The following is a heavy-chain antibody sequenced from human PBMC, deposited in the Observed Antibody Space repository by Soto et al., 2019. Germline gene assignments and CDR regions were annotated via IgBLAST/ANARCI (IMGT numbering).Heavy chain of an antibody. D-gene: IGHD3-22*01. CDR1: GGSISSGDYY. CDR3: ARDYYDSSGYYSTYGHWFDP. J-gene: IGHJ5*02. Sequence: PSETLSLTCTVSGGSISSGDYYWSWIRQPPGKGLEWIGYIYYSGSTYYNPSLKGRVTISVDTSKNQFSLKLSSVTAADTAVYYCARDYYDSSGYYSTYGHWFDPWGQGTLVTVSS. CDR2: IYYSGST. V-gene: IGHV4-30-4*01.